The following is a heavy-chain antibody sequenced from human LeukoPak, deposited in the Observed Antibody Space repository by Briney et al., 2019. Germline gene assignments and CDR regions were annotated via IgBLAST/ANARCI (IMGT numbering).Heavy chain of an antibody. Sequence: KTSQTLSLTCTVSGGSISSGGYYCSWIRQHPGKGLEWIGYIYYSGSTYYNPSLKSRVTISVDTSKNQFSLKLSSVTAADTAVYYCARGRFNVWFDPWGQGTLVTVSS. J-gene: IGHJ5*02. CDR2: IYYSGST. D-gene: IGHD3-3*01. V-gene: IGHV4-31*03. CDR3: ARGRFNVWFDP. CDR1: GGSISSGGYY.